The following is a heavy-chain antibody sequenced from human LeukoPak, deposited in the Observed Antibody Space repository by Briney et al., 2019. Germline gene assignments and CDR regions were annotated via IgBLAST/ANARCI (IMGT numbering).Heavy chain of an antibody. V-gene: IGHV1-8*01. CDR1: GYTFTSYD. Sequence: ASVKISCKASGYTFTSYDINWVRQATGQGLEWMGWMNPNSGNTGYAQKFQGRVTMTEDTSTDTAYMELSSLRSEDTAVYYCATVIAGQQLVPFDYWGQGTLVTVSS. D-gene: IGHD6-13*01. CDR3: ATVIAGQQLVPFDY. CDR2: MNPNSGNT. J-gene: IGHJ4*02.